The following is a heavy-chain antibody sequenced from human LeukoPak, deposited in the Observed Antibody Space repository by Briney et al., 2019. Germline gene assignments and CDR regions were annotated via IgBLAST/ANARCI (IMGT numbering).Heavy chain of an antibody. CDR1: GGSSSGYY. D-gene: IGHD3-3*01. CDR2: INHSGST. V-gene: IGHV4-34*01. CDR3: ARGDSQLRFLEWLPYGNWFDP. J-gene: IGHJ5*02. Sequence: SETLSLTCAVYGGSSSGYYWSWIRQPPGKGLEWIGEINHSGSTNYNPSLKSRVTISVDTSKNQFSLKLSSVTAADTAVYYCARGDSQLRFLEWLPYGNWFDPWGQGTLVTVSS.